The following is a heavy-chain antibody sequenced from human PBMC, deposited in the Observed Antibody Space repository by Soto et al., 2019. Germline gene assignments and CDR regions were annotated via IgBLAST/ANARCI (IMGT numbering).Heavy chain of an antibody. J-gene: IGHJ4*02. D-gene: IGHD6-6*01. CDR1: GFTFSSYS. CDR2: ISSSSSTI. CDR3: ARDLTSRSIAAQPFDY. V-gene: IGHV3-48*01. Sequence: GGSLRLSCAASGFTFSSYSMNWVRQAPGKGLEWVSYISSSSSTIYYADSVKGRFTISRDNAKNSLYLQMNSLRAEDTAVYYCARDLTSRSIAAQPFDYWGQGTLVTVSS.